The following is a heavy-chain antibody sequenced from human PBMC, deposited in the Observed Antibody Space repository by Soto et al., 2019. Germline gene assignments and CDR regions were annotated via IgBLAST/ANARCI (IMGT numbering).Heavy chain of an antibody. D-gene: IGHD3-3*01. Sequence: QVHMLESGGGVVQPERSLTLSCEASGFTFSHYVMNLVRQAPGKGLEGVAIILSYGVKKLYEDSVKGRFTISRDKYKNTSYLQMNTVRAEDTAADYCTRDGGGDFWRFDNWGQGALVTVSS. V-gene: IGHV3-33*01. J-gene: IGHJ4*02. CDR3: TRDGGGDFWRFDN. CDR2: ILSYGVKK. CDR1: GFTFSHYV.